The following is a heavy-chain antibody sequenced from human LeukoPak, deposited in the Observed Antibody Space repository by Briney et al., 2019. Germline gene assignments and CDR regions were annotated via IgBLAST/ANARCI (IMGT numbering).Heavy chain of an antibody. J-gene: IGHJ4*02. V-gene: IGHV3-21*01. CDR2: ISSSSTNI. CDR3: ARCTTGRTFGSLREIKRSREIDY. Sequence: GGSLRLSCAASGFTFSSYSMNWVRQAPGKGLEWVSSISSSSTNIYYADSVKGRFTISRDNAKNSLYLQMNSLRVEDTAVYYCARCTTGRTFGSLREIKRSREIDYWGQGTLVTVSS. CDR1: GFTFSSYS. D-gene: IGHD1-1*01.